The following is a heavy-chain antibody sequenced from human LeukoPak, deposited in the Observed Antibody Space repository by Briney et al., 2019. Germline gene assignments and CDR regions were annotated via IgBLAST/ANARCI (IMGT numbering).Heavy chain of an antibody. Sequence: SETLSLTCTVSGGSISSSNYYWGWIRQPPGKGLEWIGSIYYSGSTYYNPSLKSRVTISIDTSKNQFSLKLSSVTAADTAVYYCAGTYRYNYYYYMDVWGKGTTVTISS. CDR1: GGSISSSNYY. D-gene: IGHD1-1*01. CDR2: IYYSGST. CDR3: AGTYRYNYYYYMDV. V-gene: IGHV4-39*07. J-gene: IGHJ6*03.